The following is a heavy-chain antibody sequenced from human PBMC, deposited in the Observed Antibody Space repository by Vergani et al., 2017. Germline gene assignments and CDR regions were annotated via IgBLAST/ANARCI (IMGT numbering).Heavy chain of an antibody. D-gene: IGHD3-3*01. CDR1: GYTFTSYG. CDR2: ISAYNGNT. CDR3: ARVVPPVRGAIFGVVIPDY. J-gene: IGHJ4*02. Sequence: QVQLVQSGAEVKKPGASVKVSCKASGYTFTSYGISWVRQSPGQGLEWMGWISAYNGNTNYAQKRQGRVTMTTDTSTSTAYMELRSLSSDDTAVYYCARVVPPVRGAIFGVVIPDYWGQGTLVTVSS. V-gene: IGHV1-18*04.